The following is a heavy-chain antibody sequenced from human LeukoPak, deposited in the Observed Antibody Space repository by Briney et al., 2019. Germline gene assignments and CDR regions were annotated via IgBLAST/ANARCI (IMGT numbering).Heavy chain of an antibody. CDR1: GFTFSSYA. Sequence: GGSLRLSCAASGFTFSSYAMSWVRQAPGKGLEWVSGISGSGDTYYADSVKGRFTISRDNSKNTLYLQMNSLRSEDTAVYYCAKDATVALGNVAYFQYWGQGTLVTVSS. D-gene: IGHD4-11*01. J-gene: IGHJ4*02. CDR2: ISGSGDT. V-gene: IGHV3-23*01. CDR3: AKDATVALGNVAYFQY.